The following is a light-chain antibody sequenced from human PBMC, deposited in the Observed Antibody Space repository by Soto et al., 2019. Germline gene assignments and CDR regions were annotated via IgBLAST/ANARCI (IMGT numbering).Light chain of an antibody. CDR3: QAWDSITPVV. CDR1: NLGDKY. V-gene: IGLV3-1*01. CDR2: QDS. Sequence: SYELTQPPSVSVSPGQTASITCSGDNLGDKYACWYQQKPGQSPVLVIYQDSKRPSGIPERFSGSKAGNTATLTISGTQAMDEADYYCQAWDSITPVVFGGGTKVTVL. J-gene: IGLJ2*01.